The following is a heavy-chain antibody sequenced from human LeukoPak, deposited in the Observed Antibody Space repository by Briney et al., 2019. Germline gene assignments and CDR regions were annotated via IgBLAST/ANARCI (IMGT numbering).Heavy chain of an antibody. V-gene: IGHV3-48*01. CDR2: ISTTSSTI. Sequence: GGSLRLSCAGSGFTFSSYSMNWVRQAPGKGLEWISYISTTSSTIYYADSVKGRFTISRDNAKNSLYLQMNSLRAEDTALYYCACTPGWGQGTMVTVSS. J-gene: IGHJ4*02. CDR1: GFTFSSYS. CDR3: ACTPG. D-gene: IGHD2-15*01.